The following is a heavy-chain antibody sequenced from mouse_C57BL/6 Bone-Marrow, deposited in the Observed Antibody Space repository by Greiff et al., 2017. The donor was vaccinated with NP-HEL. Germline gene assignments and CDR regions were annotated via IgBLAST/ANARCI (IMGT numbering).Heavy chain of an antibody. CDR3: ASSYYYGSSPFAY. V-gene: IGHV1-61*01. J-gene: IGHJ3*01. D-gene: IGHD1-1*01. CDR2: IYPSDSET. Sequence: QVQLKQPGAELVRPGSSVKLSCKASGYTFTSYWMDWVKQRPGQGLEWIGNIYPSDSETHYNQKFKDKATLTVDKSSSTAYMQLSSLTSEDSAVYYCASSYYYGSSPFAYWGQGTLVTVSA. CDR1: GYTFTSYW.